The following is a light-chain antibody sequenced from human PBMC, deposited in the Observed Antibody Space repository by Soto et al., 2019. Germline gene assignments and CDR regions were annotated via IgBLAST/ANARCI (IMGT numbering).Light chain of an antibody. CDR3: QQTSSSPLT. V-gene: IGKV1-39*01. CDR1: HSVNTY. Sequence: DIQMTQSPSSLSASVGDRVTITCRASHSVNTYLNWYQQKPGKAPNLLIYAASGLQSGVPSRFSGSGSGTDFTLTISSLRPEDFATYYCQQTSSSPLTFGGGTKVEI. J-gene: IGKJ4*01. CDR2: AAS.